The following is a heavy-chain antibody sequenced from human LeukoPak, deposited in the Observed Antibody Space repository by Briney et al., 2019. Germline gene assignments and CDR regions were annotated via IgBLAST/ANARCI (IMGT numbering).Heavy chain of an antibody. J-gene: IGHJ4*02. D-gene: IGHD5-18*01. CDR2: FDPEDGET. V-gene: IGHV1-24*01. CDR3: ATDLIGYGFDGSDY. CDR1: GYTLTELS. Sequence: ASVKVSCKVSGYTLTELSMHWVRQAPGKGLEWMGGFDPEDGETIYAQKSQGRVTMTEDTSTDTAYMELSSLRSEDTAVYYCATDLIGYGFDGSDYWGQGTLVTVSS.